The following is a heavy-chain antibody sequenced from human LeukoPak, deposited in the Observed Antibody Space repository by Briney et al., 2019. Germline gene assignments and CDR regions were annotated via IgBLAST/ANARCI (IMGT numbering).Heavy chain of an antibody. CDR3: TRDLMDYDVSTGLHHYYMDV. CDR2: INSDGSST. J-gene: IGHJ6*02. D-gene: IGHD3-9*01. CDR1: GFTFSSYW. V-gene: IGHV3-74*01. Sequence: GGSLRLSCAASGFTFSSYWMHWVRQAPGKGLVWVSRINSDGSSTSYADSVKGRFTISRDNAKNTLYLQMNSLRVEDTAVYYCTRDLMDYDVSTGLHHYYMDVWGQGTTVTVSS.